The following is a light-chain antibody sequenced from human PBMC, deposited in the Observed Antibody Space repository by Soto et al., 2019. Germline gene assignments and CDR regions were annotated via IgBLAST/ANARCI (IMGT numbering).Light chain of an antibody. Sequence: EIVLAQSPGTLSLSPGERATLSCRASQSVSSSYLAWYQQKPGQAPRLLIYGASSRATGIPDQFSGNGSGTDLTLTISKLGPEDFAVYYCQQYGSSPDTFGQGTKLEIK. CDR1: QSVSSSY. J-gene: IGKJ2*01. V-gene: IGKV3-20*01. CDR3: QQYGSSPDT. CDR2: GAS.